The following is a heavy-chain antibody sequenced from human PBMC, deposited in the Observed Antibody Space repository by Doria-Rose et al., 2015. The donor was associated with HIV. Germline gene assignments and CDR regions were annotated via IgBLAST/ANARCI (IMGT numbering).Heavy chain of an antibody. J-gene: IGHJ4*02. CDR3: ARVLSGTYDY. D-gene: IGHD1-26*01. Sequence: QVQLQESGPGLVKPSETLSLTCSDSGGSLSHYSWSWLRQPPGKGLQYIGDIFYTASTNYSTSLKSRVSISKDTSKSKFSLRLSSVTAADTAVYYCARVLSGTYDYWGQGTLVTVSS. V-gene: IGHV4-59*01. CDR2: IFYTAST. CDR1: GGSLSHYS.